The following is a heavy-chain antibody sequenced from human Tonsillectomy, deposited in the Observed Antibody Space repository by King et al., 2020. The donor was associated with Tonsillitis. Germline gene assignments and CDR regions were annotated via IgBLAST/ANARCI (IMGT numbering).Heavy chain of an antibody. CDR2: IYPGDSDT. D-gene: IGHD3-16*02. CDR3: ARTLRFGELSLGRLGAFDI. V-gene: IGHV5-51*01. Sequence: QLVQSGAEVKKPGESLKISCKGSGYSFTSYWIGWVRQMPGKGLEWMGIIYPGDSDTRYSPSFQGQVTISADKSISTAYLQWSSLKASDTAMYYCARTLRFGELSLGRLGAFDIWGQGTMVTVSS. CDR1: GYSFTSYW. J-gene: IGHJ3*02.